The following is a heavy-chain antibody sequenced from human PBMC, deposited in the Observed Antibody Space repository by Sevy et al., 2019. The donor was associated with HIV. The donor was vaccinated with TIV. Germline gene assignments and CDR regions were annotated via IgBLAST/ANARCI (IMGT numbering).Heavy chain of an antibody. J-gene: IGHJ4*02. CDR2: LKSDVYGGKC. V-gene: IGHV3-49*04. D-gene: IGHD6-13*01. CDR3: TRWKAAQSIFDY. Sequence: GGSLRLSCTASGFTFGDYCMSWVRQAPGKGLEWVAFLKSDVYGGKCDQAASMRGKFVISRDDSKTIAYLQMNDLKTEETGVYYCTRWKAAQSIFDYWGQGALVTVSS. CDR1: GFTFGDYC.